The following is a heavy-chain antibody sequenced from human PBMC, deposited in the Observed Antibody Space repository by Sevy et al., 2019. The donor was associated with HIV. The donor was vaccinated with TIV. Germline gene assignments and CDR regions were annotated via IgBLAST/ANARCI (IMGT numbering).Heavy chain of an antibody. D-gene: IGHD6-13*01. Sequence: SETLSLTCTVSGGSISSNIYYWGWIRQPPGKGLEWIGSMYYSGSTYYNASLKSRVTISVVTSKNQFSLKLSSVTAADTAVYYCAIVKYSSSWSAFDIWGQGTMVTVSS. CDR2: MYYSGST. CDR3: AIVKYSSSWSAFDI. J-gene: IGHJ3*02. V-gene: IGHV4-39*01. CDR1: GGSISSNIYY.